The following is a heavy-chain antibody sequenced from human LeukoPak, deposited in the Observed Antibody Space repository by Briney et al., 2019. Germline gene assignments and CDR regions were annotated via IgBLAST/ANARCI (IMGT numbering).Heavy chain of an antibody. Sequence: ASVKVSCKASGYTFTNFGISWVRQAPGQGLEWMGWISAYNGNTKFSQKFQGRVTITRDTSASTAYMELSSLRSEDTAVYYCARGSSGYPRYFDYWGQGTLVTVSS. CDR1: GYTFTNFG. CDR2: ISAYNGNT. J-gene: IGHJ4*02. D-gene: IGHD3-22*01. CDR3: ARGSSGYPRYFDY. V-gene: IGHV1-18*01.